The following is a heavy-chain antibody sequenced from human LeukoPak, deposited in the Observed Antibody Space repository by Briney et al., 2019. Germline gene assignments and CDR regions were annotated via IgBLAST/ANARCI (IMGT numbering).Heavy chain of an antibody. CDR3: ARGDSSGYYPFDY. CDR2: INPNSGGT. CDR1: GYTFTGYY. J-gene: IGHJ4*02. Sequence: ASVKVSCXASGYTFTGYYMHWVRQAPGQGLEWMGRINPNSGGTNYAQKFQGRVTMTRDTSISTAYMELSRLRSDDTAVYYCARGDSSGYYPFDYWGPGTLVTVSS. D-gene: IGHD3-22*01. V-gene: IGHV1-2*06.